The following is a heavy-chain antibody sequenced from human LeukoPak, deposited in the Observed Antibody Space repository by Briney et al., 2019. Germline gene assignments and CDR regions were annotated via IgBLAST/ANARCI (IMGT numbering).Heavy chain of an antibody. CDR1: RFTFSNYA. CDR3: AKVFYGGIVYGYFGL. V-gene: IGHV3-23*01. Sequence: GGSLRLSCAASRFTFSNYAMSWVRQAPGKGLEWVSGISGSGGSTYYADSVKGRFTISRDNSKNTMYLQTNSLKAEDTAVYYCAKVFYGGIVYGYFGLWGRGPLVIVS. J-gene: IGHJ2*01. CDR2: ISGSGGST. D-gene: IGHD4-23*01.